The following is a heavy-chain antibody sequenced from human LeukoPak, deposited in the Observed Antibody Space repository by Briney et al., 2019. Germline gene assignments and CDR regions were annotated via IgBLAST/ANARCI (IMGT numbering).Heavy chain of an antibody. D-gene: IGHD2-15*01. CDR3: ARYACSGGSCYSGWFDP. V-gene: IGHV3-11*01. CDR2: ISSSGSTI. J-gene: IGHJ5*02. CDR1: GFTFSDYY. Sequence: GGSLRLSCAASGFTFSDYYMSWVRQAPGQGLEWVSYISSSGSTIYYADSVKGRFTISRDNAKNSLYLQMNSLRAEDTAVYYCARYACSGGSCYSGWFDPWGQGTLVTVSS.